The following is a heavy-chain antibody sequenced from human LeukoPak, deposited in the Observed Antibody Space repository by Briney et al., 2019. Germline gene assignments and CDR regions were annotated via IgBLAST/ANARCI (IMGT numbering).Heavy chain of an antibody. Sequence: PSETLSLTCTVSGGSISSYYWSWIRQSPGKGLEWIGYIYYSGSTNYNPSLKSRVTISVDTSKNQFSLKLSSVTAADTAVYYCARTYGDYLWDYYYGMDVWGQGTTVTVSS. D-gene: IGHD4-17*01. CDR2: IYYSGST. J-gene: IGHJ6*02. CDR1: GGSISSYY. V-gene: IGHV4-59*08. CDR3: ARTYGDYLWDYYYGMDV.